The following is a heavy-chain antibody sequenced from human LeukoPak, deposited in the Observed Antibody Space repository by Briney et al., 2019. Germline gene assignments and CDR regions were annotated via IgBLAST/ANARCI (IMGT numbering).Heavy chain of an antibody. CDR3: ASTTYYYDSSGYSLTD. CDR1: GFTFSSYE. D-gene: IGHD3-22*01. V-gene: IGHV3-48*03. CDR2: ISSIVSTI. J-gene: IGHJ4*02. Sequence: GGSLRLSCAPSGFTFSSYEMNWVRQAPGRGRGCGSYISSIVSTIYYADSVKGRFTISRDNAKNSLSLQMNSLRAEDPAVYYCASTTYYYDSSGYSLTDXGQGTLVTV.